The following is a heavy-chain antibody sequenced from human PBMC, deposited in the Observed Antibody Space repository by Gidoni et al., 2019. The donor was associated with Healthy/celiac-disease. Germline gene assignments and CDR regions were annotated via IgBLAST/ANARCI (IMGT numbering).Heavy chain of an antibody. CDR1: GFTFSSYG. D-gene: IGHD6-13*01. CDR3: AKEVAAAEFGDV. CDR2: ISYDGSNK. J-gene: IGHJ6*04. Sequence: QVQLVESGGGVVQPGRSLRLSCAASGFTFSSYGMHWVRQAPGKGLEWVAVISYDGSNKYYADSVKGRFTISRDNSKNTLYLQMNSLRAEDTAVYYCAKEVAAAEFGDVWGKGTTVTVSS. V-gene: IGHV3-30*18.